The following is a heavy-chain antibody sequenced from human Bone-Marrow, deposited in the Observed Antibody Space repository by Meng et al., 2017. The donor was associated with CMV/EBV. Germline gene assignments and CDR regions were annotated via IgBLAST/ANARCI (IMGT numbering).Heavy chain of an antibody. CDR3: AKDYVWGSYRALDY. V-gene: IGHV3-23*01. D-gene: IGHD3-16*02. Sequence: ASGLTFTNYAMSWVRQAPGKGLEWVSAISGSGGATYYADSVKSRFTISRDNSKNTLYLQMNSLRAEDTAVYYCAKDYVWGSYRALDYWGQGTLVTVSS. CDR1: GLTFTNYA. CDR2: ISGSGGAT. J-gene: IGHJ4*02.